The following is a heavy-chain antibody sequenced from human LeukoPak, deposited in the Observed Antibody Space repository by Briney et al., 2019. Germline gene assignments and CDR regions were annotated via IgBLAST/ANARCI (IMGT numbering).Heavy chain of an antibody. V-gene: IGHV1-8*01. CDR3: ARGSDSSGYSIDY. D-gene: IGHD3-22*01. Sequence: ASVKVSCKASGYTFTSYDINWVRQAPGQGLEWMGWMNANSGNTVYAQKLQGRVTMYRNTSISTAYMELSSLRSEDTAVYYCARGSDSSGYSIDYWGQGTLVTVSS. CDR2: MNANSGNT. J-gene: IGHJ4*02. CDR1: GYTFTSYD.